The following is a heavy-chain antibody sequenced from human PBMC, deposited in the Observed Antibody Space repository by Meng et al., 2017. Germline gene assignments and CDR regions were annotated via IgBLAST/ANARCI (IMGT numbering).Heavy chain of an antibody. J-gene: IGHJ3*02. CDR1: GYTFTSYA. D-gene: IGHD3-22*01. Sequence: ASVKVSCKASGYTFTSYAIHWVRQAPGQRLEWMGWINTAKGDIKYSQKFQGRVAITRDTSASTAYMELSSLRSEDTAVYYCARDLSGGDYYDSSGPHRDAFDIWGQGTMVTVSS. V-gene: IGHV1-3*04. CDR3: ARDLSGGDYYDSSGPHRDAFDI. CDR2: INTAKGDI.